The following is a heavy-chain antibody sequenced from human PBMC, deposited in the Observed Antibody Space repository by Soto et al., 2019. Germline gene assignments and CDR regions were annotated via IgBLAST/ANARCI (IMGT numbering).Heavy chain of an antibody. V-gene: IGHV1-24*01. CDR1: GYTLTELA. J-gene: IGHJ4*02. CDR3: ATVGIAVAGTGGFDY. Sequence: GASVEVSCKVSGYTLTELAMHWVLQAPGKGLEWMGGFDPEDGETIYAQKFQGRVTMTEDTSTDTAYMELSSLRSEDTAVYYCATVGIAVAGTGGFDYWGQGTLVTVSS. D-gene: IGHD6-19*01. CDR2: FDPEDGET.